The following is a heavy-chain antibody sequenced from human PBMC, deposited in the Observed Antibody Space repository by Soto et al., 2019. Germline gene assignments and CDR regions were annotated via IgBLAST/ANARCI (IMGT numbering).Heavy chain of an antibody. Sequence: TSETLSLTCTVSGGSISNYYWSWIRHPPGKKLEWIGYIYYSGSTNYNPSLKSRVTISLDTSKNQFSLKLYSVTTADTAMYYCARLPWADYGGIFDPWGQGTLVTVSS. CDR3: ARLPWADYGGIFDP. CDR1: GGSISNYY. D-gene: IGHD4-17*01. V-gene: IGHV4-59*01. J-gene: IGHJ5*02. CDR2: IYYSGST.